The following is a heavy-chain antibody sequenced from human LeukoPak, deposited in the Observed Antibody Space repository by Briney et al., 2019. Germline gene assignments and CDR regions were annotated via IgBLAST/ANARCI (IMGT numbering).Heavy chain of an antibody. V-gene: IGHV4-39*01. Sequence: SETLSLTCTVSGGSISSSSYYWGWIRQPPGKGLEWIGSIYYSGSTYYNPSLKSRVTISVDTSKNQFSLKLSSVTAADTAVYYCARRGYYDSSGYYPWGQGTLVTVSS. CDR2: IYYSGST. J-gene: IGHJ5*02. CDR1: GGSISSSSYY. D-gene: IGHD3-22*01. CDR3: ARRGYYDSSGYYP.